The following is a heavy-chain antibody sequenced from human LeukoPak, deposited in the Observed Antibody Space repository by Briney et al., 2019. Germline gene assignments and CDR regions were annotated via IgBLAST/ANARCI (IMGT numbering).Heavy chain of an antibody. V-gene: IGHV6-1*01. CDR1: GDSVSSNSAA. J-gene: IGHJ4*02. CDR2: TYYRSKWYN. CDR3: AREQLDYGGIAYYFDY. Sequence: SQTLSLTCAISGDSVSSNSAAWIWIRQSPSRGLEWLGRTYYRSKWYNDYAVSVKSRITINPDTSKDQFSLQLNSVTPKDTAVYYCAREQLDYGGIAYYFDYWGQGTLVTVSS. D-gene: IGHD4-23*01.